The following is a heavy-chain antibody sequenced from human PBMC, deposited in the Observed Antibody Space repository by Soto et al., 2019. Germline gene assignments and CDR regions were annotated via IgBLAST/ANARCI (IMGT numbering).Heavy chain of an antibody. CDR1: GFTFSSYW. V-gene: IGHV3-74*01. D-gene: IGHD1-26*01. CDR3: ARDAYSGSYYGHFDY. Sequence: VQLVESGGGLVQPGGSLRLSCAASGFTFSSYWMHWVRQAPGKGLVWVSRINSDGSSTSYADSVKGRFTISRDNAKNTLYLQMNSLRAEDTAVYYCARDAYSGSYYGHFDYWGQGTLVTVSS. CDR2: INSDGSST. J-gene: IGHJ4*02.